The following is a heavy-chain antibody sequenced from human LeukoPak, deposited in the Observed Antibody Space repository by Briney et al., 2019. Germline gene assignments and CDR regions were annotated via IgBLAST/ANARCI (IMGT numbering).Heavy chain of an antibody. CDR3: ARLGRGAFDI. CDR1: GGSISSYY. V-gene: IGHV4-59*01. D-gene: IGHD7-27*01. CDR2: IYYSGST. J-gene: IGHJ3*02. Sequence: SETLSLTCTVSGGSISSYYWSWIRQPPGKGLEWIGYIYYSGSTNYDPSLKSRVTISVDTSKNQFSLKLSSVTAADTAVYYCARLGRGAFDIWGQGTMVTVSS.